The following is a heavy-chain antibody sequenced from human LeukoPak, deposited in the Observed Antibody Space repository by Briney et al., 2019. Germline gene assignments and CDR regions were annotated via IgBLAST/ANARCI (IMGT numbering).Heavy chain of an antibody. CDR3: AAGGVVQNAYDAFDI. Sequence: GGSLRLSCAASGFTFSSYAMSWVRQAPGKGLEWVSAISGSGGSTYYADSVKGRFTISRDNSKNTLYLQMNSLRAEDTAVYYCAAGGVVQNAYDAFDIWGQGTMVTVSS. CDR2: ISGSGGST. J-gene: IGHJ3*02. CDR1: GFTFSSYA. V-gene: IGHV3-23*01. D-gene: IGHD2-8*02.